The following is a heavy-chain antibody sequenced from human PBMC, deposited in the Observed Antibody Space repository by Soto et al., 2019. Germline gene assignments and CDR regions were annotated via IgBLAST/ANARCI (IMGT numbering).Heavy chain of an antibody. CDR3: AREPPLVSNGPRASYFDY. D-gene: IGHD4-4*01. CDR2: IYSGGST. J-gene: IGHJ4*02. Sequence: GGSLRLSCAASGFTVSSNYMSWVRQAPGKGLEWVSVIYSGGSTYYADSVKGRFTISRDNSKNTLYLQMNSLRAEDTAVYYCAREPPLVSNGPRASYFDYWGQGTLVTVSS. V-gene: IGHV3-66*01. CDR1: GFTVSSNY.